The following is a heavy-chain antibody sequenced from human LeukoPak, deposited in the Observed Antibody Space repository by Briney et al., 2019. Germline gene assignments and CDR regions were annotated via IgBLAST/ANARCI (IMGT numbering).Heavy chain of an antibody. D-gene: IGHD2-2*01. Sequence: GGSLRLSCVASGFSFSDHYMDWVRQAPGKGLEWVGRIRDKANSYTTEYAASVKGRYTVSRDGLKSSLYLQMNSLHTEDTAVSFCARGASSSSPAYYHGLDVWGQGTTVTVSS. CDR1: GFSFSDHY. V-gene: IGHV3-72*01. CDR2: IRDKANSYTT. J-gene: IGHJ6*02. CDR3: ARGASSSSPAYYHGLDV.